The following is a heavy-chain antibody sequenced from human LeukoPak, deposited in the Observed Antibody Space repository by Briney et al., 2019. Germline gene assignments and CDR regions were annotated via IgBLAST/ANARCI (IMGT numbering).Heavy chain of an antibody. Sequence: PSETLSLTCAVSGGFINSRDWWSWVRQPPGKGLEWIGEINHSGSTNYNPSLKSRVTISVDTSKNQFSLKLSSVTAADTAVYYCARSEAAAAHYWGQGTLVTVSS. CDR2: INHSGST. V-gene: IGHV4-4*02. CDR1: GGFINSRDW. J-gene: IGHJ4*02. D-gene: IGHD6-13*01. CDR3: ARSEAAAAHY.